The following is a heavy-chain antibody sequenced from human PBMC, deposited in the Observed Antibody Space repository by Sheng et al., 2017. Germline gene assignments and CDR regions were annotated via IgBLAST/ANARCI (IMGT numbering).Heavy chain of an antibody. CDR3: ATHSAHRNMYYYYGLDV. CDR1: GLTVNNNY. V-gene: IGHV3-66*01. J-gene: IGHJ6*01. D-gene: IGHD1-26*01. CDR2: LYSGGRT. Sequence: EVQLVESGGALVQPGGSLRLSCSASGLTVNNNYMSWVRQAPGKGLECVSILYSGGRTYYADSVKDRFSVSRDTSKNTLSLQMNSLRGEDTAVYFCATHSAHRNMYYYYGLDVW.